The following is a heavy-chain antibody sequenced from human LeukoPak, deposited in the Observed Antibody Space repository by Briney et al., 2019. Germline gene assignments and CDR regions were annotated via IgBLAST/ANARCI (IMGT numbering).Heavy chain of an antibody. CDR2: INPNSGGT. J-gene: IGHJ6*03. D-gene: IGHD6-6*01. CDR1: GYTFTGYY. CDR3: ARDGAARAYYYYYMDV. V-gene: IGHV1-2*02. Sequence: ASVKVSCKASGYTFTGYYMHWVRQAPGQGLEWMGWINPNSGGTNYAQKLQGRVTMTTDTSTSTAYMELRSLRSDDTAVYYCARDGAARAYYYYYMDVWGKGTTVTVSS.